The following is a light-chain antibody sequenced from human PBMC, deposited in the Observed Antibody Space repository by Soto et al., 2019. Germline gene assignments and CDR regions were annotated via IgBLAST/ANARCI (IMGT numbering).Light chain of an antibody. CDR1: ETVAKNY. CDR3: QHYGTAPLS. J-gene: IGKJ4*01. V-gene: IGKV3-20*01. Sequence: EIVLTQFPGTLSLSPGKSATLSCRASETVAKNYLAWFQKKPGQAPKLLIHGASTRATDIPDRFSGSGSGTDFTLTVSRLEPEDFAVYYCQHYGTAPLSFGGGTRVEI. CDR2: GAS.